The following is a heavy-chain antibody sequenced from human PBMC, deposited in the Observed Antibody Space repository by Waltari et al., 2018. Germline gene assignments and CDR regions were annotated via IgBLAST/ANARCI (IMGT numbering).Heavy chain of an antibody. CDR3: ARASGWGSGNFDY. D-gene: IGHD3-10*01. V-gene: IGHV4-39*07. CDR1: GGSISSSSYY. J-gene: IGHJ4*02. Sequence: QLQLQESGPGLVKPSETLSLTCTVSGGSISSSSYYWGWIRQPPGKGLEWIGSIYYSGSTYYNPSLKSRVTISVDTSKNQFSRKLSSVTAADTAVYYCARASGWGSGNFDYWGQGTLVTVSS. CDR2: IYYSGST.